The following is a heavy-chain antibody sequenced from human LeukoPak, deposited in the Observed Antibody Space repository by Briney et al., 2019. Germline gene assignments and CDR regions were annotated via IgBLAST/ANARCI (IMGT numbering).Heavy chain of an antibody. CDR1: GFTFSSPG. V-gene: IGHV3-23*01. D-gene: IGHD6-13*01. CDR2: ISGSDDTT. CDR3: ANNRYSSRWRGAFDV. Sequence: PGGSLRLSCAASGFTFSSPGVSWVRQAPGKGLEWVSSISGSDDTTYYADSVKGRFTISRDNSKNTLYLQMNSLRAEDTAVYYCANNRYSSRWRGAFDVWGQGTMVTVSS. J-gene: IGHJ3*01.